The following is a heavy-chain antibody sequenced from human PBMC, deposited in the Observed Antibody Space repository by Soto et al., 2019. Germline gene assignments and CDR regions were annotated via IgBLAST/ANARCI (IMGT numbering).Heavy chain of an antibody. CDR3: ARVGQYSSGWYLYYYYGMDV. D-gene: IGHD6-19*01. J-gene: IGHJ6*02. CDR1: GGSISSYY. Sequence: SETLSLTCTVSGGSISSYYWSWIRQPPGKGLEWIGYIYYSGSTNYNPSLKSRVTISVDTSKNQFSLKLSSVTAADTAVYYCARVGQYSSGWYLYYYYGMDVWDQGTTVTVSS. CDR2: IYYSGST. V-gene: IGHV4-59*01.